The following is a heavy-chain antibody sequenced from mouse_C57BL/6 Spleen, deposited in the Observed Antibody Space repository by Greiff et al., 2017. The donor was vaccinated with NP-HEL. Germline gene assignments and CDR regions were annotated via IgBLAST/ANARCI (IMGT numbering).Heavy chain of an antibody. CDR2: ISSGGDYI. Sequence: EVHLVESGEGLVKPGGSLKLSCAASGFTFSSYAMSWVRQTPEKRLEWVAYISSGGDYIYYADTVKGRFTISRDNARNTLYLQMSSLKSEDTAMYYCTRDGWDGAMDYWGQGTSVTVSS. J-gene: IGHJ4*01. CDR3: TRDGWDGAMDY. V-gene: IGHV5-9-1*02. D-gene: IGHD4-1*01. CDR1: GFTFSSYA.